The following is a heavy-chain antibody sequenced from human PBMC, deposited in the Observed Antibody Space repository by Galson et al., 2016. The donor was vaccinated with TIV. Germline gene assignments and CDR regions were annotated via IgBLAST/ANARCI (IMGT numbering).Heavy chain of an antibody. J-gene: IGHJ4*02. CDR3: AKMDSSGFDYVRRFDF. V-gene: IGHV3-23*01. D-gene: IGHD3-22*01. Sequence: LRLSCAASGFTFSSFAMSWVRQAPGKGLEWVSGISAGGGRTNYADSVKGRFTISRDNPKNTLYLQMSSLRAEDTAVYFCAKMDSSGFDYVRRFDFWGQGTLATVSS. CDR1: GFTFSSFA. CDR2: ISAGGGRT.